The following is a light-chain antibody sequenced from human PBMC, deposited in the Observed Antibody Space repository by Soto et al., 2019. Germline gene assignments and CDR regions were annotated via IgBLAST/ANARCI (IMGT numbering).Light chain of an antibody. CDR3: QQYGGSPQT. CDR1: QSVSKY. Sequence: EIVLTQSPGTLALSPGDGATLSCRASQSVSKYLAWYQQKPGQAPRLLIYGASSRATGIPDSFSGSGSGTDFTLTISRLEPEDFAVYYCQQYGGSPQTFGQGTKVDIK. CDR2: GAS. J-gene: IGKJ1*01. V-gene: IGKV3-20*01.